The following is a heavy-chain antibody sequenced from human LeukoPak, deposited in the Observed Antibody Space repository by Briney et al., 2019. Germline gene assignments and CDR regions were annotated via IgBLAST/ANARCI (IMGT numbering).Heavy chain of an antibody. CDR3: AALGNPGSYSYFDY. CDR2: IYHSGST. J-gene: IGHJ4*02. Sequence: SETLSLTCAVSGGSISSSNWWSWVRQPPGKGLEWIGEIYHSGSTNYNPSLKSRVTISVDKSKNQFSLKLSSVTSADTAVYYCAALGNPGSYSYFDYWGQGTLVTVSS. CDR1: GGSISSSNW. D-gene: IGHD3-10*01. V-gene: IGHV4-4*02.